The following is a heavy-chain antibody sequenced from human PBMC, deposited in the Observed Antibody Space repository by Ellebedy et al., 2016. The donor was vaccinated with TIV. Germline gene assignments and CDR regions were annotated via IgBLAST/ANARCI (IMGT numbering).Heavy chain of an antibody. Sequence: ASVKVSCKASGGTFSSYAISWVRQAPGQGLEWMGGIIPIFGTANYAQKFQGRVTITADESTSTAYMELSSLRSEDTAVYYCARDLHYYYGSGSYYKPWAFDIWGQGTMVTVSS. D-gene: IGHD3-10*01. CDR3: ARDLHYYYGSGSYYKPWAFDI. CDR1: GGTFSSYA. J-gene: IGHJ3*02. V-gene: IGHV1-69*13. CDR2: IIPIFGTA.